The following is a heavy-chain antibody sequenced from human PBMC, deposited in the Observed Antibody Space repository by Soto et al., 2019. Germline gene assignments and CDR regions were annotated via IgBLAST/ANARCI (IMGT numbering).Heavy chain of an antibody. CDR2: IIPIFGTA. V-gene: IGHV1-69*01. J-gene: IGHJ5*02. CDR3: ARVIAEYSSLSFVWFDL. Sequence: QVQLVQSGAEVKKPGSSVKVSCKASGGTFSSYAISWVRQAPGQGLEWMGGIIPIFGTANYAQKFQGRVTITVDESTSTAYMELSSLRFEVTVLYYCARVIAEYSSLSFVWFDLWGQGTLVTVS. D-gene: IGHD6-6*01. CDR1: GGTFSSYA.